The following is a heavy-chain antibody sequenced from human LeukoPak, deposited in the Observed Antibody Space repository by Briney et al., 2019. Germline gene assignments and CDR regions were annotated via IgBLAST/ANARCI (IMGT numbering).Heavy chain of an antibody. D-gene: IGHD2/OR15-2a*01. V-gene: IGHV1-2*06. Sequence: GASVKVSCKASGYTFIAYHMHWVRQAPGQGLEWMGRIHPSSGATNYAQRFQGRVTLTRDTSINTAYMELSRLTSDDTAVYYCARDLPFEEWGQGTLGTVSS. J-gene: IGHJ4*02. CDR3: ARDLPFEE. CDR1: GYTFIAYH. CDR2: IHPSSGAT.